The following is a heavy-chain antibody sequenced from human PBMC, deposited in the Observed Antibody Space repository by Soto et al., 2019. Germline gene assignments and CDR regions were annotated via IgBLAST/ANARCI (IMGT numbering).Heavy chain of an antibody. CDR1: GYPVTAYY. D-gene: IGHD3-3*01. CDR2: INPATGAA. V-gene: IGHV1-2*02. Sequence: LHLVQSGAVVKKPGASVTVSCSASGYPVTAYYMHWVRQAPGRGLEWMGGINPATGAAKYTQTFQGRVTMTRDTSTSTVFMELSGLTSEDTAVFYCARGGGVGVAGSAAFDMWGQGTSVTVSS. CDR3: ARGGGVGVAGSAAFDM. J-gene: IGHJ3*02.